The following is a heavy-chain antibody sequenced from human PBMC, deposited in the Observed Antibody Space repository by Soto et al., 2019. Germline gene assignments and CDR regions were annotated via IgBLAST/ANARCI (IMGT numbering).Heavy chain of an antibody. V-gene: IGHV1-69*13. Sequence: SVKVSCKASGGTISSYAISWVRQAPGQGLEWMGGIIPIFGTANYAQKFQGRVTITADESTSTAYMELSSLSSEDTAVYYCARSGGSSSGGSCDRSDYYYYGLDGWGQETTVTVSS. CDR1: GGTISSYA. CDR3: ARSGGSSSGGSCDRSDYYYYGLDG. J-gene: IGHJ6*02. D-gene: IGHD2-15*01. CDR2: IIPIFGTA.